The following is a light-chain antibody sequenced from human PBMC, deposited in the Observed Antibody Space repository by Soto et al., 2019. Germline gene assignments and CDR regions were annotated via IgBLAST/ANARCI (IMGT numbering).Light chain of an antibody. J-gene: IGKJ3*01. CDR3: QQYSGYSLFT. CDR1: QSIIGW. CDR2: DDS. V-gene: IGKV1-5*01. Sequence: DIQITQSPSTLSASVGDRVTITCRASQSIIGWLAWYQQRPGKAPKLLIYDDSSLESGVPSRFSGSGSGTAVTLTIDGLQPDDFATYYCQQYSGYSLFTFGPGTLVDIK.